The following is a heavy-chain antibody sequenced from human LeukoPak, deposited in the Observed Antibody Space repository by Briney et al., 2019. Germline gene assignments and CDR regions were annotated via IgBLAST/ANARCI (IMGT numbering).Heavy chain of an antibody. J-gene: IGHJ6*02. CDR2: VYYSGST. V-gene: IGHV4-59*01. CDR1: GGSISGFY. D-gene: IGHD3-22*01. CDR3: ARSFDSRGYYYYGMDV. Sequence: SETLSLTCTVSGGSISGFYGGWIRQPPGKGLEWIGYVYYSGSTGYNPSLKSRVTISVDTSKNQFSLNLSSVTAADTAVYYCARSFDSRGYYYYGMDVWGQGTTVTVSS.